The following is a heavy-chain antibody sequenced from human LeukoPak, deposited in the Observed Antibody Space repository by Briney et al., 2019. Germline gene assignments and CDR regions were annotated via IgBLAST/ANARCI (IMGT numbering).Heavy chain of an antibody. D-gene: IGHD3-16*02. CDR2: ITSSGSAT. J-gene: IGHJ4*02. Sequence: GGSLRLSCAASGFTFRKNSMSWVRQAPGKRLEWVSSITSSGSATCYADSVKGRFTISRDNSKNTLYLQMNGLRAEDTAVYYCARGVDVWGNYRQYYFDYWGQETLVTVSS. V-gene: IGHV3-23*01. CDR3: ARGVDVWGNYRQYYFDY. CDR1: GFTFRKNS.